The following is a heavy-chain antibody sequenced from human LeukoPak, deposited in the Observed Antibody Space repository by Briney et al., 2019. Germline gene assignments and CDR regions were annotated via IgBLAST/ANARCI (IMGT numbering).Heavy chain of an antibody. J-gene: IGHJ4*02. CDR2: ISYDGSNK. V-gene: IGHV3-30-3*01. D-gene: IGHD5-12*01. CDR1: GFPFSSYA. CDR3: AKEIYVDY. Sequence: GGSLRLSCEASGFPFSSYAMNWVRQAPCKGLEWVALISYDGSNKYYADSVKGRFTISRDNSKNTLYLQMNSLRGDDTAVYCCAKEIYVDYLGQGALVTVSS.